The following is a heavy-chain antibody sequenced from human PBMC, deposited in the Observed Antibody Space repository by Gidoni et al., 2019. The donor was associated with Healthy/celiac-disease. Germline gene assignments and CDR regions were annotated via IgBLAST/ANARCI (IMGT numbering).Heavy chain of an antibody. Sequence: QVQLVESGGGVVQPGGSLRLSCAASGFPFSSHCLHWVRQAPGKGLEWVAVIRYDGSNKYYADSVKGRFTISRENCKNTLYLKMNSLRAEETAVYYCAKGQGYQGIVIIADAVDIWGQGTMVTVSS. CDR3: AKGQGYQGIVIIADAVDI. CDR1: GFPFSSHC. D-gene: IGHD3-16*02. J-gene: IGHJ3*02. V-gene: IGHV3-30*02. CDR2: IRYDGSNK.